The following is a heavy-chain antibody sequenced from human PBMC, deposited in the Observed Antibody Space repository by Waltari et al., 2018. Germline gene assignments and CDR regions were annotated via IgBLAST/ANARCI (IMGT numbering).Heavy chain of an antibody. D-gene: IGHD1-1*01. Sequence: QLQLQLSGPGPVKPSETLSLTCTVSGVSIRDPGYCWGWIRPSPGRGLDSIGHCCLGGKTYYNPSLRNRLSMSEDTSKRHFSLKVSSMSAPDTAVYYCARLSAALDDFYFYDYWGLGIPVTVSS. V-gene: IGHV4-39*02. CDR3: ARLSAALDDFYFYDY. CDR2: CCLGGKT. J-gene: IGHJ4*02. CDR1: GVSIRDPGYC.